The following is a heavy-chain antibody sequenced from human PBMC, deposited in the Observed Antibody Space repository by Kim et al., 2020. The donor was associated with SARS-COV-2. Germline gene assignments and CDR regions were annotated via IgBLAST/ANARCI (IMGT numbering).Heavy chain of an antibody. D-gene: IGHD6-13*01. Sequence: SETLSLTCAVSGGSISSSNWWSWVRQPPGKGLEWIGEIYHSGSTNYNPSLKSRVTISVDKSKNQFSLKLSSVTAADTAVYYCARGGEAAADIYYYYYGMDVWGQGTTVTVSS. CDR3: ARGGEAAADIYYYYYGMDV. V-gene: IGHV4-4*02. J-gene: IGHJ6*02. CDR1: GGSISSSNW. CDR2: IYHSGST.